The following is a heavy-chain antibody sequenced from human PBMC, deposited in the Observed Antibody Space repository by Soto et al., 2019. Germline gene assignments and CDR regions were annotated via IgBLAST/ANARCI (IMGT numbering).Heavy chain of an antibody. CDR2: ISYDGSNE. D-gene: IGHD2-21*02. V-gene: IGHV3-30*18. CDR3: AKDYCGGDCYSYTTLDY. J-gene: IGHJ4*02. Sequence: GGSLRLSCAASGFTFSSYGMHWVRQAPGKGLEWVAVISYDGSNEYYADSVKGRFTISRDNSKNTLYLQMNSLRAEDTAVYYCAKDYCGGDCYSYTTLDYWGQGALVTVSS. CDR1: GFTFSSYG.